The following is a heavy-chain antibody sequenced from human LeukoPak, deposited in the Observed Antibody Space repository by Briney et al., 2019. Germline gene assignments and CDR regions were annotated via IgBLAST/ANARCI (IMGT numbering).Heavy chain of an antibody. D-gene: IGHD3-3*01. J-gene: IGHJ4*02. V-gene: IGHV3-23*01. CDR1: GFTFSSYA. CDR3: AKSTIFGVVITEQYFDY. CDR2: ISGSGGST. Sequence: GSLRLSCAASGFTFSSYAMSWVRQAPGKGLEWVSAISGSGGSTYYADSVKGRFTISRDNSKNTLYLQMNSLRAEDTAVYYCAKSTIFGVVITEQYFDYWGQGTLVTVSS.